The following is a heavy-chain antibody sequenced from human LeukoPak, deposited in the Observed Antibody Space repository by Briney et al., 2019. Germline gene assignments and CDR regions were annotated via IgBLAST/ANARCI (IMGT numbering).Heavy chain of an antibody. CDR3: ARGGSGSYFSWLDP. V-gene: IGHV1-69*02. D-gene: IGHD3-10*01. CDR1: GGTFSSYT. CDR2: IIPILGIA. J-gene: IGHJ5*02. Sequence: ASVKVSCKASGGTFSSYTISWVRQAPGQGLEWMGRIIPILGIANYAQKFQGRVTITADKSTSTAYMELSSLRSDDTAAYYCARGGSGSYFSWLDPWGQGTLVTVSS.